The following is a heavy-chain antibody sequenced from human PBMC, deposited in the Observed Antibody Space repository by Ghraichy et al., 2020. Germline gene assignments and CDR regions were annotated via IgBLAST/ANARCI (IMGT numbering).Heavy chain of an antibody. CDR2: INHSGNT. V-gene: IGHV4-61*01. Sequence: SETLSLTCSVSGGSVSSGYYFWSWIRKPPGKGLEWIGYINHSGNTNYNPSLQSRLTISVDTSKNQVSLNLRSVTAADSAVYYCARSFGVMIPDGFDIWGQGTMVTDSS. J-gene: IGHJ3*02. D-gene: IGHD3-3*01. CDR3: ARSFGVMIPDGFDI. CDR1: GGSVSSGYYF.